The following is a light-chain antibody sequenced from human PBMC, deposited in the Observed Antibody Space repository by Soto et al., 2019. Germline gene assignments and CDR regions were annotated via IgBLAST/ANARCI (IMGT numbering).Light chain of an antibody. Sequence: DIQMTQSPSSLSASVGDRVTITCRASQTISSYLNWYQQKPGKAPNLLIYTASNLQGGVPSRFSGSGSGTDFTLTISSLQPEDFATYYCQQSFTAPRTFGQGTKVDIK. CDR2: TAS. CDR1: QTISSY. V-gene: IGKV1-39*01. CDR3: QQSFTAPRT. J-gene: IGKJ1*01.